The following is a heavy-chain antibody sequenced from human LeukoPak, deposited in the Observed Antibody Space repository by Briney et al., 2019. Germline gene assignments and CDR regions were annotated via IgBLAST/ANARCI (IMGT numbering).Heavy chain of an antibody. D-gene: IGHD1-26*01. CDR2: IYYSGRT. Sequence: PSETLSLTCTVSGGSMSSSSYYWRWIRPPPGKGLEWFGSIYYSGRTYYNPSLKSPVTISVVTSKNQFSLKLSSVTAADTAVYYCAREPKATNFDYWGQGTLVTVSS. CDR1: GGSMSSSSYY. V-gene: IGHV4-39*07. CDR3: AREPKATNFDY. J-gene: IGHJ4*02.